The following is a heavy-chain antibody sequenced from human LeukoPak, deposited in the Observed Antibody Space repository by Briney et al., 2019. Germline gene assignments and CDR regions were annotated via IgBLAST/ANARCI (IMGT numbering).Heavy chain of an antibody. V-gene: IGHV4-59*13. CDR2: IYYSGST. J-gene: IGHJ4*02. CDR3: ARLDSGSYRSPFDY. D-gene: IGHD1-26*01. CDR1: GGSISSYY. Sequence: SETLSLTCTDSGGSISSYYWSWIRQPPGKGLEWIGYIYYSGSTNYNPSLKSRVTISVDTSKNQFSLKLSSVTAADTAVYYCARLDSGSYRSPFDYWGQGTLVTVSS.